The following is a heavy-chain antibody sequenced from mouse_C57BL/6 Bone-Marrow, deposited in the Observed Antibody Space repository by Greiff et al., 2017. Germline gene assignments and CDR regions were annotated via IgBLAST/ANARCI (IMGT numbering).Heavy chain of an antibody. D-gene: IGHD2-5*01. CDR1: GYTFTSYW. CDR2: IYPSDSET. V-gene: IGHV1-61*01. J-gene: IGHJ4*01. Sequence: QVQLQQPGAELVRPGSSVKLSCKASGYTFTSYWMDWVKQRPGQGLEWIGNIYPSDSETHYNQKFKDKATLTVDKSSSTAYMQLSSLTSEDSAVYYCARGHYSNAKDYWGQGTSVTVSA. CDR3: ARGHYSNAKDY.